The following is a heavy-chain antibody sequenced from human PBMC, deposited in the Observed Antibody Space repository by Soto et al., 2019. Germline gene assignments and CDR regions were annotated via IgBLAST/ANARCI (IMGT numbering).Heavy chain of an antibody. CDR2: IYHTGRT. CDR3: ARQVGITVTLDY. J-gene: IGHJ4*02. V-gene: IGHV4-59*08. D-gene: IGHD4-17*01. Sequence: PSETLSLTCTVSGGSISSYYWSWIRQPPGKGLEWLGYIYHTGRTNSNPSLKSRVTISVDTSKNQFSLKLTSVTAADTAAYYCARQVGITVTLDYWGQGTLVTVSS. CDR1: GGSISSYY.